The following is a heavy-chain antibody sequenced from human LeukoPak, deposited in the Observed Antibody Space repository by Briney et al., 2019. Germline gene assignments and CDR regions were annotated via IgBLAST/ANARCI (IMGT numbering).Heavy chain of an antibody. V-gene: IGHV4-4*07. J-gene: IGHJ3*02. Sequence: SETLSLTCSVSGDSISSYYWSWIRQPAGKGLEWIGRIYTSGSTNYNPSLKSRVTMSVDTSKDQISLNLSSVTAADTAVYYCARDSLGSRAFDIWGQGTMITVSS. CDR3: ARDSLGSRAFDI. CDR1: GDSISSYY. D-gene: IGHD1-26*01. CDR2: IYTSGST.